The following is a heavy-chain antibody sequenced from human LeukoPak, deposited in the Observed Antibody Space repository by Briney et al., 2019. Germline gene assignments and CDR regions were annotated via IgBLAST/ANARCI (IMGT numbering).Heavy chain of an antibody. J-gene: IGHJ4*02. CDR1: GFTFSSYW. CDR3: ARDLHQVGVAYYFDY. Sequence: PGGSLRLSCAASGFTFSSYWMSWVRQAPGKGLEWVANIKQDGSEKYYVDSVKGRFTISRDNAKNSLYLQMNSLRAEDTAVYYCARDLHQVGVAYYFDYWGQGTLVTVSS. D-gene: IGHD1-26*01. V-gene: IGHV3-7*01. CDR2: IKQDGSEK.